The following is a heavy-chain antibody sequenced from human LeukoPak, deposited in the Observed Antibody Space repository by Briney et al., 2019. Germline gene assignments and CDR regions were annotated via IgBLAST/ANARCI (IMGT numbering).Heavy chain of an antibody. CDR3: AKDSVGPKYYYGSGSYLDY. CDR2: ISSSSSYI. V-gene: IGHV3-21*01. CDR1: GFTFSSYS. Sequence: GGSLRLSCAASGFTFSSYSMNWVRQAPGKGLEWVSSISSSSSYIYYAASVKGRFTISRDNAKNSLYLQMNSLRAEDTAVYYCAKDSVGPKYYYGSGSYLDYWGQGTLVTVSS. J-gene: IGHJ4*02. D-gene: IGHD3-10*01.